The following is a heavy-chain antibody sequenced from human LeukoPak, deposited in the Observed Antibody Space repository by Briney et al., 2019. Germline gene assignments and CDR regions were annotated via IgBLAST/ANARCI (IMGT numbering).Heavy chain of an antibody. CDR3: AKGQGLMVRGVELSYYFDY. Sequence: GGSLRLSCAASGLTFSTCGMHWVRQAPGKGLEWVAFIRYGGSNKYYADSVKGRFIISRDNSENTLSLQMNSPRAEDTAVYYCAKGQGLMVRGVELSYYFDYWGQGTLVTVSS. CDR1: GLTFSTCG. J-gene: IGHJ4*02. D-gene: IGHD3-10*01. V-gene: IGHV3-30*02. CDR2: IRYGGSNK.